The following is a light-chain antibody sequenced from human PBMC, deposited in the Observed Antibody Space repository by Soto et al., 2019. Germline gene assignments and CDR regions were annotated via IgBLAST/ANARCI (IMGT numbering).Light chain of an antibody. CDR3: QQSYSSPIT. Sequence: DIQMTQSPSSLSASVGDRVTISCRASQSIRNNLNWYQQRPGKPPNLLIYTASRLQSGAPSRFSGSASWTDFTLTISSLQPEDFATYYCQQSYSSPITFGQGTRLEIK. V-gene: IGKV1-39*01. J-gene: IGKJ5*01. CDR2: TAS. CDR1: QSIRNN.